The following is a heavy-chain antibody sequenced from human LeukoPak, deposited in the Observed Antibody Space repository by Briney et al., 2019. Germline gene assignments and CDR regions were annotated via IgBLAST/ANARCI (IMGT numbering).Heavy chain of an antibody. CDR2: IGGGGGNT. CDR1: GFIFSSYG. Sequence: GGSLRLSCAASGFIFSSYGMHWVRQAPGKGLEWVSAIGGGGGNTYYADSVKGRFTISRDNAKKTLYLQMNSLRAEDTAVYSCARGGQWLSNRHYYYMDVWGKGTTVTVSS. D-gene: IGHD3-22*01. J-gene: IGHJ6*03. CDR3: ARGGQWLSNRHYYYMDV. V-gene: IGHV3-23*01.